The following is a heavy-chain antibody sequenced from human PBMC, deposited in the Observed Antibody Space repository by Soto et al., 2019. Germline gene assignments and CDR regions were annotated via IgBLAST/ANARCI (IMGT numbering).Heavy chain of an antibody. CDR2: INPNSGGT. J-gene: IGHJ3*02. CDR3: ATTRRYYYDTSGPDASDI. D-gene: IGHD3-22*01. Sequence: QVQLVQSGAEVKKPGASVKVSCKASGYTFTGYYIHWVRQAPGQGLEWMGWINPNSGGTDYSQKFQGWVTMTRDTSISTDYMELSRLRSDDTAVYYCATTRRYYYDTSGPDASDIWGQGTMVTVSS. CDR1: GYTFTGYY. V-gene: IGHV1-2*04.